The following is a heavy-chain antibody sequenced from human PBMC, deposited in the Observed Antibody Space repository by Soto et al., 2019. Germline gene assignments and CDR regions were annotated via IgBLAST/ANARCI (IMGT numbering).Heavy chain of an antibody. J-gene: IGHJ1*01. CDR3: AHSSYSHP. CDR2: IYWNDDK. Sequence: QITLKESGPTLVKPTQTLTLTCTFSGFSLSTSGVGVGWIRQPPGKALEWLALIYWNDDKRYSPSLKSRLTIPRHPTKTQVALTIPNVAPGHTPTFPCAHSSYSHPWGQGPLLTASS. V-gene: IGHV2-5*01. CDR1: GFSLSTSGVG.